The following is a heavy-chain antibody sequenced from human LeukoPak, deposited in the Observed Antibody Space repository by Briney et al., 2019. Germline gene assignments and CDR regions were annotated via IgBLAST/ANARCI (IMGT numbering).Heavy chain of an antibody. D-gene: IGHD7-27*01. Sequence: GGSLRLSCAASGFTFSTCSMNWVRQAPGKGLEWVSYISSSGVTIYYADSVKGRLTISRDNAKNSLYLQMNSLRAEDTAVYYCAKSSNWAYYFDYWGQGTLVTVSS. J-gene: IGHJ4*02. CDR2: ISSSGVTI. CDR3: AKSSNWAYYFDY. V-gene: IGHV3-48*01. CDR1: GFTFSTCS.